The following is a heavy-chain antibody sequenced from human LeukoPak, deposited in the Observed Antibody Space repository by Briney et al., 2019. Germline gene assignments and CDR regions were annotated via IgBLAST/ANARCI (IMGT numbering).Heavy chain of an antibody. CDR3: AKLGINYYYMDV. Sequence: GGSLRLSCAASGFTFSSYSMNWVRQAPGKGLEWVSSVSSSSSYIYYADSVKGRFTISRDNAKNSLYLQMNSLRAEDTAVYYCAKLGINYYYMDVWGKGTTVTISS. CDR2: VSSSSSYI. CDR1: GFTFSSYS. V-gene: IGHV3-21*01. J-gene: IGHJ6*03. D-gene: IGHD7-27*01.